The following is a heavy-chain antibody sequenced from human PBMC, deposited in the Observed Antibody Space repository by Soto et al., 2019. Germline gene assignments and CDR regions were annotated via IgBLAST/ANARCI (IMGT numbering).Heavy chain of an antibody. Sequence: GGSLRLSCAVSGFNFSKFGMYWVRQAPGKGLEWVAVIWYDGSQKYYTDSVQGRFTISRDNSNNTLYLQMNILRAEDTAVYYCAKEVWGLYTFGRPLDNWGHGTLVTVSS. J-gene: IGHJ4*01. CDR1: GFNFSKFG. CDR3: AKEVWGLYTFGRPLDN. D-gene: IGHD2-2*02. V-gene: IGHV3-33*06. CDR2: IWYDGSQK.